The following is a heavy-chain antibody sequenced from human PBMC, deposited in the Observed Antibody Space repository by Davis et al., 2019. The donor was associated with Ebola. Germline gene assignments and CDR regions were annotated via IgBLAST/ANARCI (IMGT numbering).Heavy chain of an antibody. Sequence: PSETLSLTCAVYGGSFSDYHWSWIRQPPGKGLEWIGEINHSGGTNYNPSLKSRVTISVDTSKTQFSLKVNSVTAADTAVYYCASGGGWLPDNWGQGTLSPSPQ. D-gene: IGHD5-12*01. V-gene: IGHV4-34*01. CDR3: ASGGGWLPDN. CDR2: INHSGGT. J-gene: IGHJ4*02. CDR1: GGSFSDYH.